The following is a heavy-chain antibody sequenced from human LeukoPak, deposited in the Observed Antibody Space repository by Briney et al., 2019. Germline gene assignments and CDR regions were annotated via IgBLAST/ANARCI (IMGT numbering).Heavy chain of an antibody. CDR1: GFTFSSYS. D-gene: IGHD2-21*02. V-gene: IGHV3-73*01. Sequence: GGSLRLSCTASGFTFSSYSMNWVRQAPGKGLEWVGRIRSKANSYATAYAASVKGRFTISRDDSKNTAYLQMNSLKTEDTAVYYCTRHGYCGGDCYSGDIWGQGTMVTVSS. CDR2: IRSKANSYAT. J-gene: IGHJ3*02. CDR3: TRHGYCGGDCYSGDI.